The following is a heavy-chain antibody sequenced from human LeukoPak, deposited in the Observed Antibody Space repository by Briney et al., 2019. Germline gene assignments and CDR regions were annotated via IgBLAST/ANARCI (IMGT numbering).Heavy chain of an antibody. Sequence: ASVKVSCKASGYTFTNNYLHRVRQAPGQGLEWMGMIYPRDGSTSYAQNFQGRVAVTRDTSTTTVHMELRGLRSEDTAVYYCARDQEGFDYWGQGTVVTVSS. V-gene: IGHV1-46*01. CDR3: ARDQEGFDY. J-gene: IGHJ4*02. CDR2: IYPRDGST. CDR1: GYTFTNNY.